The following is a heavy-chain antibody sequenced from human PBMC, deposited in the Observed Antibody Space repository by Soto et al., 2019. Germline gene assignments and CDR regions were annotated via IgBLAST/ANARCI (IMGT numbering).Heavy chain of an antibody. J-gene: IGHJ1*01. Sequence: QVQLQQWGAGLLKPSETLSLTCAVYGGSFSGYYWSWIRQPPGKGPEWIGEINHSGSTNYNPSLKSRVTISVDTSKNQFSLKLSSVTAADTAVYYCARGVAYSSYRQVWYFQHWGQGTLVTVSS. CDR2: INHSGST. CDR1: GGSFSGYY. D-gene: IGHD6-6*01. V-gene: IGHV4-34*01. CDR3: ARGVAYSSYRQVWYFQH.